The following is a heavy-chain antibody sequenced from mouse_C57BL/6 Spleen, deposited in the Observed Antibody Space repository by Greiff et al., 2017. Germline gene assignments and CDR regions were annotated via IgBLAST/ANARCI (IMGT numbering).Heavy chain of an antibody. CDR1: GYTFTEYT. Sequence: VQLQQSGAELVKPGASVKLSCKASGYTFTEYTIPWVKQRSGQGLEWIGWFYPGSGSIKYNEKFKDKATLTADKSSSTVYMELSRLTSEDSAVXFCARHPYYYGSSLWYVDVWGPGTTVTVSS. V-gene: IGHV1-62-2*01. CDR3: ARHPYYYGSSLWYVDV. CDR2: FYPGSGSI. D-gene: IGHD1-1*01. J-gene: IGHJ1*01.